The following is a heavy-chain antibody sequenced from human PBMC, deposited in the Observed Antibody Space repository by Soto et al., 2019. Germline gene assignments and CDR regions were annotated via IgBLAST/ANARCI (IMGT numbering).Heavy chain of an antibody. CDR3: ARDRHMVRGGSYYYYGIDV. CDR2: ISSSSSTI. Sequence: GGSLRLSCAASGFTFGSYSMNWVRQAPGKGLEWVSYISSSSSTIYYADSVKGRFTISRDNAKNSLYLQMNSLRDEDTAVYYCARDRHMVRGGSYYYYGIDVWRQGTTVTVAS. J-gene: IGHJ6*02. CDR1: GFTFGSYS. V-gene: IGHV3-48*02. D-gene: IGHD3-10*01.